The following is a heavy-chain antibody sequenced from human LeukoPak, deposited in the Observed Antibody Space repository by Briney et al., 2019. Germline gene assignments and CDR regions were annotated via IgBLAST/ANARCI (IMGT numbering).Heavy chain of an antibody. D-gene: IGHD6-13*01. Sequence: PGGSLRLSCAASGFTVSNNGLSWFRQAPVKRLEWVSDISGGGNTYYAESVKGRFTISRDNSKNTLYLQMNSLRAEDTALYYASGHGSSSYWGQGTLVAVSS. CDR1: GFTVSNNG. CDR3: SGHGSSSY. CDR2: ISGGGNT. V-gene: IGHV3-23*01. J-gene: IGHJ4*02.